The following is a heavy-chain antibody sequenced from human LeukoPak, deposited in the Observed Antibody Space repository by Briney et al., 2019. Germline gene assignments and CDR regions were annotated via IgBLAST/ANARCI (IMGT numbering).Heavy chain of an antibody. CDR1: GGSFSGYY. Sequence: ETLSLTCAVYGGSFSGYYWSWIRQPPGKGLEWVSAMSSSDDGRYYAASVRGRFTISRDTSRSTLYLQMNSLRAEDAAVYYCAKAPVTSCRGAFCYPFDYWGQGTLVTVSS. D-gene: IGHD2-15*01. CDR2: MSSSDDGR. V-gene: IGHV3-23*01. CDR3: AKAPVTSCRGAFCYPFDY. J-gene: IGHJ4*02.